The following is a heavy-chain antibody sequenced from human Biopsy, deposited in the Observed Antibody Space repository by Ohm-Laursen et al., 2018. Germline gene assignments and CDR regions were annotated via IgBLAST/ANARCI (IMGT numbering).Heavy chain of an antibody. D-gene: IGHD3-22*01. CDR2: VYYTGST. CDR1: GDSISSYY. CDR3: ARDRGYYSDRTVPGYFDL. J-gene: IGHJ2*01. Sequence: SDTLSLTCTVSGDSISSYYWSWIRQSPGKGLEWIGYVYYTGSTGYNPSLQSRVTISVDTSKNHFSLRLRSVTPADTAIYYCARDRGYYSDRTVPGYFDLWGRGTLVTFSS. V-gene: IGHV4-59*01.